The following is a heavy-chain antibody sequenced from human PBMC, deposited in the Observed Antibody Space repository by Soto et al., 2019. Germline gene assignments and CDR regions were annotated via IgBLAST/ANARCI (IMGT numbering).Heavy chain of an antibody. Sequence: ASVKVSCRASGYTFASYYMRWVRQAPGQGLEWMGIINPSGGSTSYAQKFQGRVTMTRDTSTSTVYMELSSLRSEDTAVYYCARVWDGYNHYFDYWGHGTLVTVSS. V-gene: IGHV1-46*01. D-gene: IGHD5-12*01. CDR3: ARVWDGYNHYFDY. CDR2: INPSGGST. J-gene: IGHJ4*01. CDR1: GYTFASYY.